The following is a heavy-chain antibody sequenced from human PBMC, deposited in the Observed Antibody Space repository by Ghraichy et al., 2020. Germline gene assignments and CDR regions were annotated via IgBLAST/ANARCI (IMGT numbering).Heavy chain of an antibody. Sequence: GGSLRLSCAASGFTCSSYSMNWVLQAPGKGLEWVSYISSSSSTIYYADSVKGRFTISRDNAKNSLYLQMNSLRDEDTAVYYCARVAAYCGGDCYPLDYWGQGILVTVAS. CDR2: ISSSSSTI. CDR1: GFTCSSYS. V-gene: IGHV3-48*02. CDR3: ARVAAYCGGDCYPLDY. J-gene: IGHJ4*02. D-gene: IGHD2-21*02.